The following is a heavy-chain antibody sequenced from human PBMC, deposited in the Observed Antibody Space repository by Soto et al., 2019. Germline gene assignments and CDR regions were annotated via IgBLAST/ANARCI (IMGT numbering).Heavy chain of an antibody. CDR1: GYTFTSYG. J-gene: IGHJ5*02. Sequence: ASVKVSCKASGYTFTSYGISWVRQAPGQGLEWMGWISAYNGNTNYAQKLQGRVTMTTDTSTSTVYMELRSLRSDDTAVYYCARVIWFGEFPWFDPWGQGTLVTVSS. V-gene: IGHV1-18*01. D-gene: IGHD3-10*01. CDR2: ISAYNGNT. CDR3: ARVIWFGEFPWFDP.